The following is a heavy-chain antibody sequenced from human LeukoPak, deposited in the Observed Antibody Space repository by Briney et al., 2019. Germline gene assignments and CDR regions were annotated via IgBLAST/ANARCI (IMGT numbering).Heavy chain of an antibody. Sequence: SETLSLTCTVSGGSISSYYWSWIRQPPGKGLEWIGYIYYSGSTNYNPSLKSRVTISVDTSKNQFSLKLSSVTAADTAVYYCARHNCSGGSCYDYYYGMDVWGPGTTVTVSS. CDR3: ARHNCSGGSCYDYYYGMDV. V-gene: IGHV4-59*08. CDR1: GGSISSYY. J-gene: IGHJ6*02. D-gene: IGHD2-15*01. CDR2: IYYSGST.